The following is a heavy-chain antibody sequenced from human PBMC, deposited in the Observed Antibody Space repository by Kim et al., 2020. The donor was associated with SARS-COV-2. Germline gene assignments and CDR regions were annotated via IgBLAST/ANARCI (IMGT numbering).Heavy chain of an antibody. Sequence: NRSLKSRVTISVDTSKNQFALKLSDGTAAETAVYYCARRGGYSDLGGMDVWGQGTTVTVSS. CDR3: ARRGGYSDLGGMDV. J-gene: IGHJ6*02. V-gene: IGHV4-39*01. D-gene: IGHD5-18*01.